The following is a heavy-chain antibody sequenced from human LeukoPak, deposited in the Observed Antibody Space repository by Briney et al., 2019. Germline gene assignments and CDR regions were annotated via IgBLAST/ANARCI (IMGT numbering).Heavy chain of an antibody. J-gene: IGHJ4*02. CDR2: ISTDGSQ. V-gene: IGHV3-64D*06. CDR3: AKNDGNIWQPHS. CDR1: GFTFSNFV. Sequence: GGSLRLSCSTSGFTFSNFVMQWVRQTPGKGLEYVSVISTDGSQYYPDSVKGRFTIFRDNSKNTLYLQMSSLRPEDTAIYYCAKNDGNIWQPHSWGQGTLVTVSS.